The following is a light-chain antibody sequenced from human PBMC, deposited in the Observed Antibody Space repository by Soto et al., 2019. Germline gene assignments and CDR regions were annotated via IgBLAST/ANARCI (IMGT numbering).Light chain of an antibody. Sequence: SYELTQPLSVSVALGQTARITCGGNNIGSKNVHWYQQKPGQAPVLVIYRDSNRPSGIPERFSGSNSGNTATLTISRAQAGDEADYYCQVWDSSTATVFGGETNLTVL. V-gene: IGLV3-9*01. CDR3: QVWDSSTATV. CDR1: NIGSKN. J-gene: IGLJ2*01. CDR2: RDS.